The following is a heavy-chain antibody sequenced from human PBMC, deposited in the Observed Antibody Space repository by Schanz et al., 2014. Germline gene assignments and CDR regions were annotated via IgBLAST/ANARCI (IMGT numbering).Heavy chain of an antibody. CDR2: IYASGAT. Sequence: EVQLVESGGGFVQPGGSLGLSCVVSGFTVSSDHMSWVRQAPGKGLEWVSTIYASGATYYADSVKRRFTISRDISKNTLYLQMNSLRAEDTAVYYCARDVEEYEGGGGGFDPWGQGTLVTVSS. V-gene: IGHV3-66*01. CDR3: ARDVEEYEGGGGGFDP. J-gene: IGHJ5*02. D-gene: IGHD2-21*01. CDR1: GFTVSSDH.